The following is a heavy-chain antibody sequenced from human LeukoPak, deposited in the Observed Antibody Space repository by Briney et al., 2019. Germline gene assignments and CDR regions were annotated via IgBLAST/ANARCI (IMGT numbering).Heavy chain of an antibody. J-gene: IGHJ4*02. CDR2: INHSGST. CDR1: GGSFSGYY. Sequence: SETLSLTCAVYGGSFSGYYWSWTRQPPGKGLEWIGEINHSGSTNYNPPPKSRVTISVDTSKNQFSLNLTSVTAADTAVYYCARGPRVESYSSGWYVNYWGQGTLVTVSS. V-gene: IGHV4-34*01. CDR3: ARGPRVESYSSGWYVNY. D-gene: IGHD6-19*01.